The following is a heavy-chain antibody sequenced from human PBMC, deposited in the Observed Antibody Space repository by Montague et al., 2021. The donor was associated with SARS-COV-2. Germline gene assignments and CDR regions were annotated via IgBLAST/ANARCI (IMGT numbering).Heavy chain of an antibody. V-gene: IGHV3-30*04. Sequence: SLRLSCAASGFTFSSYAMHWVRQAPGKGLEWVAVISYDGSNKYYADSMKGRFTISRDNSKNTLYLQMSSLRAEDTAVYYCAREPLLLGFGEFLDYWGQGTLVTVSS. CDR2: ISYDGSNK. CDR3: AREPLLLGFGEFLDY. CDR1: GFTFSSYA. D-gene: IGHD3-10*01. J-gene: IGHJ4*02.